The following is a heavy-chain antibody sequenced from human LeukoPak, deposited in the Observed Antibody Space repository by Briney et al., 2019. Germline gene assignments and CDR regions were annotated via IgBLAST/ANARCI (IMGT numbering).Heavy chain of an antibody. CDR2: ISYDGSNK. CDR1: GFTFSSYG. CDR3: AKDNGALVVVPAANFDY. V-gene: IGHV3-30*18. D-gene: IGHD2-2*01. Sequence: PGRSLRLSCAASGFTFSSYGMHWVRQAPGKGLEWVAVISYDGSNKYYADSVKGRFTIYRDNSKHTLYLQMNSLRAEDTAVYYCAKDNGALVVVPAANFDYWGQGTLVTVSS. J-gene: IGHJ4*02.